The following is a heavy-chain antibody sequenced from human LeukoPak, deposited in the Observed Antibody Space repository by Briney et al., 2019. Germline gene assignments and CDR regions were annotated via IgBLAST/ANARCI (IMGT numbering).Heavy chain of an antibody. J-gene: IGHJ4*02. V-gene: IGHV5-51*01. CDR3: ARQYGRPFDY. CDR1: GYTFSSSW. D-gene: IGHD4-17*01. Sequence: GESLKIFXKGSGYTFSSSWIGWVRQMPGKGQEWMGIIYPGDSDTRYSPSFQGQVTISADKSINTAYLQWSSLKATDTGIYYCARQYGRPFDYWGQGTLVTVSS. CDR2: IYPGDSDT.